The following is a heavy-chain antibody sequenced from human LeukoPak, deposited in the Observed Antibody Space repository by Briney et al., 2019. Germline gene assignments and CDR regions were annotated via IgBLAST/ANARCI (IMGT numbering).Heavy chain of an antibody. CDR1: GFTFNNYA. Sequence: GGSLRLSCAASGFTFNNYAMSWVRQAPGKGLEWVSSISASGGSTHYADSVKGRFTISRDNSKNTLYLQMNSLRAEDTALYYCAKDNRPFDYWGQGTLVTVSS. V-gene: IGHV3-23*01. CDR2: ISASGGST. J-gene: IGHJ4*02. D-gene: IGHD2/OR15-2a*01. CDR3: AKDNRPFDY.